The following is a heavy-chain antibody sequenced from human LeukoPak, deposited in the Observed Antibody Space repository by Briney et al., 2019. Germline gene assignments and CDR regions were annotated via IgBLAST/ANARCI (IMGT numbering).Heavy chain of an antibody. CDR1: GYSFTSYR. CDR3: ARQDYYDSSGYYYYFGY. CDR2: IDPRDSYS. Sequence: GASLKISCKGSGYSFTSYRISWMRQMPGKGLEWMGTIDPRDSYSNYSASFQGHVTISVDKSISTASLQWSSLTASHTAMYYCARQDYYDSSGYYYYFGYWGQGTLVTVSS. V-gene: IGHV5-10-1*01. J-gene: IGHJ4*02. D-gene: IGHD3-22*01.